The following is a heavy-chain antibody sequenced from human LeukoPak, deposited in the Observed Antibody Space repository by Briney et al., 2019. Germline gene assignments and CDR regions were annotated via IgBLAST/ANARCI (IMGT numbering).Heavy chain of an antibody. CDR1: GFTFSSYW. Sequence: GGSLRLSCAASGFTFSSYWMSWVRQAPGKGLEWVANIKQDGSEKYYVDSVKGRFTISRDNAKNSLYLQMNSLRAEDTAVYYCANLQYQLRRGVVYYYYMDVWGKGTTVTVSS. V-gene: IGHV3-7*01. D-gene: IGHD2-2*01. J-gene: IGHJ6*03. CDR2: IKQDGSEK. CDR3: ANLQYQLRRGVVYYYYMDV.